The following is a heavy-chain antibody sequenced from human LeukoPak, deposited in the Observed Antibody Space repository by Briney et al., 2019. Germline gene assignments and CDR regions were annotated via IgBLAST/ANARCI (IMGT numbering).Heavy chain of an antibody. Sequence: GGPLRLSCAASGFPFSSYRMSWPRQAPGKGLEGVANIKQDGSEKYYVDSVKGRFTISRDNAKNSLYLQMNSLRAEDTAVYYCARNSGSHPWGQGTLVTVSS. CDR2: IKQDGSEK. J-gene: IGHJ5*02. V-gene: IGHV3-7*01. D-gene: IGHD3-10*01. CDR1: GFPFSSYR. CDR3: ARNSGSHP.